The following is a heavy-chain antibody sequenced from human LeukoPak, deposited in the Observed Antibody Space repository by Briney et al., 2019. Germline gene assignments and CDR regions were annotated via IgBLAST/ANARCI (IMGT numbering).Heavy chain of an antibody. CDR1: GYTFTSYR. Sequence: GASVKVSCKASGYTFTSYRISWVRQAPGQGLEWMGWISAYNGNTNYAQKLQGRVTMTTDTSTSTAYMELRSLRSDDTAVYYCARDFPDIVVVPAAISLYYYYYMDVWGKGTTVTVSS. J-gene: IGHJ6*03. CDR2: ISAYNGNT. V-gene: IGHV1-18*01. D-gene: IGHD2-2*02. CDR3: ARDFPDIVVVPAAISLYYYYYMDV.